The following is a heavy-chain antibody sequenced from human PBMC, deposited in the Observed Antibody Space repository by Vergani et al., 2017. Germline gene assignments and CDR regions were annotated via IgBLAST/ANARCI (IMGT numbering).Heavy chain of an antibody. J-gene: IGHJ2*01. V-gene: IGHV4-38-2*01. CDR1: GYSISSGYY. Sequence: VQLVESGPGLVKPSEPLSLTCAVSGYSISSGYYWGWIRQPPGKGLEWIGSIYHSGSTYYNPSLKSRVTISVDTSKNQFSLKLSSVTAADTAVYYCARPGSSSWYQVSWYFDLWGRGTLVTVSS. CDR3: ARPGSSSWYQVSWYFDL. CDR2: IYHSGST. D-gene: IGHD6-13*01.